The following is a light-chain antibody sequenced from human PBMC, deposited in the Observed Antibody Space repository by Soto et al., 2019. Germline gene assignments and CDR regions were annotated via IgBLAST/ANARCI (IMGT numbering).Light chain of an antibody. Sequence: DIVMTQSPLSLPVTPGEPASISCRSSQSLLHSDGYNYLDWYLQKPGLSPQLMIYVGSSQTSGVPGRLSGGGSGTDVTQEISRVETEDVGVYYCMQGPQTPLTFGGGTKEEIK. V-gene: IGKV2-28*01. CDR1: QSLLHSDGYNY. CDR3: MQGPQTPLT. CDR2: VGS. J-gene: IGKJ4*01.